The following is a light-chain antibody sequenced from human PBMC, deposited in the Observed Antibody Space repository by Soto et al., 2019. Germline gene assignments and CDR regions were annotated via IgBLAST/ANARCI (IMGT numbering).Light chain of an antibody. V-gene: IGLV2-14*01. CDR2: DVN. Sequence: QSALTQPASGSGSPGQSITLYCTGTSSDIGGYDYVSWYQRHPGKAPKLIIYDVNNRPSGVSNRFSGSKSGNTASLTISGLQAEDEADYYCTSYASGSSHVVFGGGTKLTVL. J-gene: IGLJ2*01. CDR3: TSYASGSSHVV. CDR1: SSDIGGYDY.